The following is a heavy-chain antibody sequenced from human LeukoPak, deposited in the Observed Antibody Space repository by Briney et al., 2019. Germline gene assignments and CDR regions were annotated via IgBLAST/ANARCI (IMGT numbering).Heavy chain of an antibody. Sequence: PSETLSLTCTVSGGSLSSGDYYWSWIRQPPGKGLEWIGYIYYSGSTYYNPSLKSRVTISVDTSKNQFSLKLSSVTAADTAVYYCARYEQWLAFDYWGQGTLVTVSS. V-gene: IGHV4-30-4*01. D-gene: IGHD6-19*01. CDR2: IYYSGST. CDR1: GGSLSSGDYY. J-gene: IGHJ4*02. CDR3: ARYEQWLAFDY.